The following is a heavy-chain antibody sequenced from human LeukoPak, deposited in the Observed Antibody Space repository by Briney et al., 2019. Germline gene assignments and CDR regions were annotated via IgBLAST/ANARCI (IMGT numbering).Heavy chain of an antibody. D-gene: IGHD6-25*01. Sequence: GESLKISCKCSGFDFTAYGIAWVRHMPGKGLEWMGNIYAGGSNGRYSPSFQGQVTMSADKSITNVYLQWSSLKASDTAMYYCARHFHSGWFGFWGQGSLVTVSS. CDR3: ARHFHSGWFGF. J-gene: IGHJ4*02. V-gene: IGHV5-51*01. CDR2: IYAGGSNG. CDR1: GFDFTAYG.